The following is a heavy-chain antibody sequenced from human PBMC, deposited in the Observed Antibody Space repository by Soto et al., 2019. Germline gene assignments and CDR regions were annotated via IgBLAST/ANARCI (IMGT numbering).Heavy chain of an antibody. J-gene: IGHJ4*02. CDR2: VSFDGSNK. CDR1: GFSFSSYS. Sequence: QVQLVESGGGVVQPGRSLRLSCAASGFSFSSYSMHWVRQAPGKGLEWVAVVSFDGSNKYYANSVKDRFTVSRDNSKNTMYVQMNSLTPEDTAVYYCGRDRRFGNGYNLGFDYWGQGTLVTVSS. V-gene: IGHV3-30-3*01. CDR3: GRDRRFGNGYNLGFDY. D-gene: IGHD1-1*01.